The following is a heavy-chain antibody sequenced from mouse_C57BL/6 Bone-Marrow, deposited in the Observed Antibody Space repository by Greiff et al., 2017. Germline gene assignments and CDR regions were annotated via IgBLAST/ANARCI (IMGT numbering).Heavy chain of an antibody. V-gene: IGHV1-69*01. Sequence: QVQLQQPGAELVMPGASVKLSCKASGYTFTSYWMNWVKQRPGQGLEWIGEIDPSDSYTNYNQKFKGKSTLTVDKSSSTAYMQLSSLTSEDSAVYYCAREGAQAPYYFDYWGQGTTLTVSS. D-gene: IGHD3-2*02. CDR3: AREGAQAPYYFDY. CDR1: GYTFTSYW. J-gene: IGHJ2*01. CDR2: IDPSDSYT.